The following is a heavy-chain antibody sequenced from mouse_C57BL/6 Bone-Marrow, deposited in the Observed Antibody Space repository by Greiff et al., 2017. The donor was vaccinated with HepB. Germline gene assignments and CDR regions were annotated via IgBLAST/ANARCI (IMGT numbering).Heavy chain of an antibody. CDR2: IWRGGST. V-gene: IGHV2-5*01. CDR3: AKKSSLYYDYDYAMDY. CDR1: GFSLTSYG. D-gene: IGHD2-4*01. Sequence: QVQLKQSGPGLVQPSQSLSITCTVSGFSLTSYGVHWVRQSPGKGLEWLGVIWRGGSTDYNAAFMSRLSITKDNSKSQVFFKMNSLQADDTAIYYCAKKSSLYYDYDYAMDYWGQGTSVTVSS. J-gene: IGHJ4*01.